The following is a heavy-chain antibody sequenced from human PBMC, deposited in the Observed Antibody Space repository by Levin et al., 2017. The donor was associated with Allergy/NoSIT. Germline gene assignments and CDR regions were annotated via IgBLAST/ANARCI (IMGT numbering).Heavy chain of an antibody. CDR1: GGSFSGYY. J-gene: IGHJ4*02. CDR2: INHSGST. CDR3: ARGSLLLWFGERDRFDY. V-gene: IGHV4-34*01. D-gene: IGHD3-10*01. Sequence: PSETLSLTCAVYGGSFSGYYWSWIRQPPGKGLEWIGEINHSGSTNYNPSLKSRVTISVDTSKNQFSLKLSSVTAADTAVYYCARGSLLLWFGERDRFDYWGQGTLVTVSS.